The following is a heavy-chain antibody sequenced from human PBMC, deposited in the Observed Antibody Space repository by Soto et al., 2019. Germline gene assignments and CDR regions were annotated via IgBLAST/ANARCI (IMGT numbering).Heavy chain of an antibody. CDR1: GFTFSSYA. CDR2: ISNSGNT. J-gene: IGHJ4*02. D-gene: IGHD6-13*01. CDR3: AKDPKAGPPYYFDY. V-gene: IGHV3-23*01. Sequence: GGSLRLSCAASGFTFSSYAMYWVLQAPWKGLEWVSTISNSGNTYYADSVEGRFTISRDNSKNTLYLQMNSLRAGDTAVYYCAKDPKAGPPYYFDYWGQGSQVTVSS.